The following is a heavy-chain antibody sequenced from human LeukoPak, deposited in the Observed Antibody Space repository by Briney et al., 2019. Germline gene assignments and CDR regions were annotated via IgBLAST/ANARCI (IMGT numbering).Heavy chain of an antibody. CDR3: AKLPAAGGDYVYMDS. J-gene: IGHJ4*02. D-gene: IGHD3-16*01. CDR2: IARSGGYT. Sequence: GGSLRLSCAASGFTFTNYAMTWVRQAPGKGLEWVSAIARSGGYTYYADSVRGRFSISRDNSKNTLYLQMSSLRAEDTAVYYCAKLPAAGGDYVYMDSWGQGTLVTVSS. V-gene: IGHV3-23*01. CDR1: GFTFTNYA.